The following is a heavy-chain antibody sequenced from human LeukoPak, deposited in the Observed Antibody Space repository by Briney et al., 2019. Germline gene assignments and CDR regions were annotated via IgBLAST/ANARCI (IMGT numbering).Heavy chain of an antibody. CDR2: ISPSGDIK. V-gene: IGHV3-23*01. CDR1: GFSFSTHA. CDR3: AKDDAWLRYGE. Sequence: GGSLRLSCAASGFSFSTHAMTWVRQAPGKGLEWVSGISPSGDIKYYADSVKGRFTISRDNSKNTVYLEVISLTDEDTAVYYCAKDDAWLRYGEWSQGTLVTVSS. D-gene: IGHD3-10*01. J-gene: IGHJ4*02.